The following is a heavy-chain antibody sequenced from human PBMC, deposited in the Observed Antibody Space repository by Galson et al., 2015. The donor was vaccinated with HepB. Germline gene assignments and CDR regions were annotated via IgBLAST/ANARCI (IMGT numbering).Heavy chain of an antibody. V-gene: IGHV4-59*01. J-gene: IGHJ5*02. D-gene: IGHD4-17*01. CDR2: IYYSGTT. CDR3: GRVHDYGATGWFDP. Sequence: ETLSLTCTVSGGFISSYYWSWIRQSPGKGLEWIGNIYYSGTTNYNPSLKSRVTISLDTSKNQFSLKLSSVTAADTAVYYCGRVHDYGATGWFDPWGQGTLVTVSS. CDR1: GGFISSYY.